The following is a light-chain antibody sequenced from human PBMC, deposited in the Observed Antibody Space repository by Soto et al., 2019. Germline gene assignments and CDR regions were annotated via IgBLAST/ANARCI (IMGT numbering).Light chain of an antibody. Sequence: AIQVTQSPSSLSASVGDRVTITCRASQDIRGALAWYQQKPGKAPKLLIYDVSTLESGVPLRFSGSGSGTEFTLTISSLQPEDFGTYYCQQFNSYPITFGHGTRLEIK. CDR1: QDIRGA. V-gene: IGKV1-13*02. CDR2: DVS. CDR3: QQFNSYPIT. J-gene: IGKJ5*01.